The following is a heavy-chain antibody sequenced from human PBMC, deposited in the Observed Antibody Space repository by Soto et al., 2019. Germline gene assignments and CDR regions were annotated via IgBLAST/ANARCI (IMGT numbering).Heavy chain of an antibody. V-gene: IGHV1-69*13. D-gene: IGHD3-22*01. Sequence: SVKVSCKASGGTFSSYAISWVRQAPGQGLEWMGGIIPIFGTANYAQKFQGRVTITADESTSTASMELSSLRSEDTAVYYCARAISPTYYYDSSGSPFNFYYGMDVWGQGTTVTVSS. CDR2: IIPIFGTA. CDR1: GGTFSSYA. J-gene: IGHJ6*02. CDR3: ARAISPTYYYDSSGSPFNFYYGMDV.